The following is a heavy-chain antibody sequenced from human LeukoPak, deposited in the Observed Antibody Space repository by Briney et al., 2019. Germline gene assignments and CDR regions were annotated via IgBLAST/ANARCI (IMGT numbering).Heavy chain of an antibody. CDR2: IYYSGST. V-gene: IGHV4-31*03. J-gene: IGHJ1*01. CDR3: TNIPRSGRYWGYFED. Sequence: SETLSLTCTVSGGSISSGGYYWSWIRQHPGKGLEWIGYIYYSGSTYYNPSLKSRVTISVDTSKNQFSLKLSSVTAADTAMYFCTNIPRSGRYWGYFEDWGQGTLVTVS. D-gene: IGHD6-19*01. CDR1: GGSISSGGYY.